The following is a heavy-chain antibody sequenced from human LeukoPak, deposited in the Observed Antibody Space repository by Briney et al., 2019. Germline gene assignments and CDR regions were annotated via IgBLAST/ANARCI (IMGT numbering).Heavy chain of an antibody. Sequence: PGGSLRLSCAASGFTFSIYAMNWVRQAPGKGLEWVSFISSSSNTIYYADSVKGRFTVSRDNAKNSLYLQMNSLRAEDTAVYYCARDQWLDYWGQGTLVTVSS. CDR2: ISSSSNTI. CDR1: GFTFSIYA. V-gene: IGHV3-48*01. D-gene: IGHD6-19*01. J-gene: IGHJ4*02. CDR3: ARDQWLDY.